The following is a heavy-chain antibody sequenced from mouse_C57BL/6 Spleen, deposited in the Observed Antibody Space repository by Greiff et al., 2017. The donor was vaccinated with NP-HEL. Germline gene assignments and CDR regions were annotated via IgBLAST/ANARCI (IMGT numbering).Heavy chain of an antibody. V-gene: IGHV1-66*01. Sequence: QVQLKESGPELVKPGASVKISCKASGYSFTSYYIHWVKQRPGQGLEWIGWIYPGSGNTKYNEKFKGKATLTADTSSSTAYMQLSSLTSEDSAVYYCATTGTDWYFDVWGTGTTVTVSS. CDR1: GYSFTSYY. CDR2: IYPGSGNT. CDR3: ATTGTDWYFDV. J-gene: IGHJ1*03. D-gene: IGHD4-1*02.